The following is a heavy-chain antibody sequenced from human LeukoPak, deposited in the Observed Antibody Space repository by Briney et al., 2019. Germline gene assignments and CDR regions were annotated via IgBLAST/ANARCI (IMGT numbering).Heavy chain of an antibody. CDR1: EFSFSDSG. CDR2: ISYDGSGK. Sequence: PGGSLRLSCAASEFSFSDSGMHWVRQAPGKGLEWVAVISYDGSGKYYADSAKGRFTISRDNSKNTLYLQMNSLRAEDTAVYYCATPGAAFGVVISFDYWGQGTLATVSS. D-gene: IGHD3-3*01. CDR3: ATPGAAFGVVISFDY. V-gene: IGHV3-30*03. J-gene: IGHJ4*02.